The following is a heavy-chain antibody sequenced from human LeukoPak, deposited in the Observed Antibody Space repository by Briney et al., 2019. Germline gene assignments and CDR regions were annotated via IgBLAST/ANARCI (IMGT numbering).Heavy chain of an antibody. CDR3: ARAALNWNYDDY. D-gene: IGHD1-1*01. J-gene: IGHJ4*02. CDR1: GFTFSSYS. V-gene: IGHV3-21*01. CDR2: ISSSSSYI. Sequence: GGSLRLSCAASGFTFSSYSMNWVRQAPGKGLEWVSSISSSSSYIYYADSVKGRFTISRDNAKNSLYLQMNSLRAEDTAVYYCARAALNWNYDDYWGQGTLVTVSS.